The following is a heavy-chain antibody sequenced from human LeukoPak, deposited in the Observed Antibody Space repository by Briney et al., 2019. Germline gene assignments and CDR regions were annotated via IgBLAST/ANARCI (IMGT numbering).Heavy chain of an antibody. CDR2: IYSGGST. CDR3: ARGRGATKSVLFDY. CDR1: GFTFSSNY. J-gene: IGHJ4*02. Sequence: GGSLRLSCAASGFTFSSNYMSWVRQAPGKGLEWVSVIYSGGSTYYADSAKGRFTISRDNSKNTLYLQMNSLRAEDTAVYYCARGRGATKSVLFDYWGQGTLVTVSS. V-gene: IGHV3-53*01. D-gene: IGHD1-26*01.